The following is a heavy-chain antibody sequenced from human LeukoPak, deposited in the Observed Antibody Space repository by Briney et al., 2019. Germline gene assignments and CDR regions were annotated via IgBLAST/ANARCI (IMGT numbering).Heavy chain of an antibody. CDR3: AKWNSGYDAFDI. J-gene: IGHJ3*02. Sequence: PGGSLRLSCAVSGFTFSSYAMRWVRQAPGKGLEWVSAISGSGGSKYYADSVKGRFTISRDNSKNTLYLQMNSLRAEDTAVYYCAKWNSGYDAFDIWGQGTMVTVSS. CDR2: ISGSGGSK. CDR1: GFTFSSYA. V-gene: IGHV3-23*01. D-gene: IGHD5-12*01.